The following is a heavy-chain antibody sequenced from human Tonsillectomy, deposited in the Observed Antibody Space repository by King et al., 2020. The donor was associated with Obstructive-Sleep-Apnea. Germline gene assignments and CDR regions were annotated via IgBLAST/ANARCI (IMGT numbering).Heavy chain of an antibody. J-gene: IGHJ4*02. CDR1: GFTVSSNY. CDR2: IYSGGCT. CDR3: AMNRITMVRGVIRLDY. Sequence: EVQLVESGGGLGQPGGSLRLSCAASGFTVSSNYMSWVRQAPGKGLECGSGIYSGGCTYYADSVKGRFTTSRDNPKNTLYLQMNSLRAEDTAVYYCAMNRITMVRGVIRLDYWGQGTLVTVSS. D-gene: IGHD3-10*01. V-gene: IGHV3-66*01.